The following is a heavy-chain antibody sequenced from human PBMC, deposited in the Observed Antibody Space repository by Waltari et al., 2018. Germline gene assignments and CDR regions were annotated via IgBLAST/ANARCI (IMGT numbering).Heavy chain of an antibody. D-gene: IGHD3-10*01. CDR1: GMTFTTYS. J-gene: IGHJ2*01. CDR3: AGIRRGFWFFDL. V-gene: IGHV3-48*04. Sequence: EVQLVESGGGLVQPGGSLRLSCAASGMTFTTYSMNWVRQAPGKGLEWISYVSGDSGYIYYADSVRGRFTISSDNAQNSIYLQMDNLRADDTAVYYCAGIRRGFWFFDLWGRGTLVTVSS. CDR2: VSGDSGYI.